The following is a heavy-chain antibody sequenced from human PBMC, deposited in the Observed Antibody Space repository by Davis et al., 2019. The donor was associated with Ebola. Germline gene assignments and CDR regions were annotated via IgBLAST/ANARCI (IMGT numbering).Heavy chain of an antibody. CDR2: ISYDGSNT. D-gene: IGHD3-10*01. Sequence: PGGSLRLSCAASGFTFSSYAMHWVRQAPGKGLEWVAVISYDGSNTYYADSVKGRFTISRDSSKNTLYLQMNSLRAEDTAVYYCARGPLWFGELTRYYFAYWGQGTLVTVSS. CDR3: ARGPLWFGELTRYYFAY. V-gene: IGHV3-30-3*01. CDR1: GFTFSSYA. J-gene: IGHJ4*02.